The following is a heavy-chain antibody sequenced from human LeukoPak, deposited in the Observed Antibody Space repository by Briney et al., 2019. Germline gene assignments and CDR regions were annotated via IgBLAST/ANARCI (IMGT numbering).Heavy chain of an antibody. CDR3: AREYYDTSGYYFAYFQH. Sequence: GGSLRLSCAASGFTFSSYAMSWVRQAPGKGLEWVSAISGSGGSTYYADSVKGRFTISRDNSKNTLYLQMNSLRAEDTAVYYCAREYYDTSGYYFAYFQHWGQGTLVTVSS. D-gene: IGHD3-22*01. V-gene: IGHV3-23*01. CDR1: GFTFSSYA. CDR2: ISGSGGST. J-gene: IGHJ1*01.